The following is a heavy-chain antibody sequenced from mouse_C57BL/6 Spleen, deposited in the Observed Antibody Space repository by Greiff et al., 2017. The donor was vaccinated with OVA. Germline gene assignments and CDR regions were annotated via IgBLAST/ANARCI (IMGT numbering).Heavy chain of an antibody. CDR1: GFSLTSYG. Sequence: QVQLKQSGPGLVQPSQCLSITCTVSGFSLTSYGVHWVRQSPGKGLEWLGVIWRGGSTDYNAAFMSRLSTTKDNSKSQVFFKMNSLQADDTAIYYCAKKASLYAMDYWGQGTSVTVSS. CDR2: IWRGGST. CDR3: AKKASLYAMDY. J-gene: IGHJ4*01. V-gene: IGHV2-5*01.